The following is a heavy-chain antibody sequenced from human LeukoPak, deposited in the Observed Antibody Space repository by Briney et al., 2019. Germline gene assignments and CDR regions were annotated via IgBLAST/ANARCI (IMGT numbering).Heavy chain of an antibody. J-gene: IGHJ4*02. CDR1: GGSISSYY. Sequence: SETLSLTCTVSGGSISSYYWGWIRQPPGKGLEWIGYIYYSGSTNYNPSLKSRATISVDTSKNQFSLKLSSVTAADTAVYYCARGIGDGYNHPFDYWGQGTLVTVSS. D-gene: IGHD5-24*01. CDR2: IYYSGST. CDR3: ARGIGDGYNHPFDY. V-gene: IGHV4-59*01.